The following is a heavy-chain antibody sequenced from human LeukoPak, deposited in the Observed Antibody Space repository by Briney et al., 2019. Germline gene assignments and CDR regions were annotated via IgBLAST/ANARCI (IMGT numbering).Heavy chain of an antibody. Sequence: GGSLRLSCAASGFTFSSYGMHWVRQAPGKGLEWVAVISYDGSNKYYADSVKGRFTISRDNSKNTLFLQMNSLRPEDTAVYYCARGSWRLVRGAASFEFWGQGALVTVSS. CDR1: GFTFSSYG. D-gene: IGHD3-10*01. J-gene: IGHJ4*02. CDR2: ISYDGSNK. V-gene: IGHV3-30*03. CDR3: ARGSWRLVRGAASFEF.